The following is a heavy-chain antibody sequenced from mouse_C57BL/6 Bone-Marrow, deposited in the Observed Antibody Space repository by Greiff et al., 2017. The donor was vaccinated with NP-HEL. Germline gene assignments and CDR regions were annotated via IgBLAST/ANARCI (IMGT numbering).Heavy chain of an antibody. CDR3: ATSKRGSFDY. J-gene: IGHJ2*01. D-gene: IGHD2-10*02. CDR1: GFTFSDYG. CDR2: ISSGSSTI. Sequence: DVMLVESGGGLVKPGGSLKLSCAASGFTFSDYGMHWVRQAPEKGLEWVAYISSGSSTIYYADTVKGRFTISRDNAKNTLFLQMTSLRSEDTAMYYCATSKRGSFDYWGQGTTLTVSS. V-gene: IGHV5-17*01.